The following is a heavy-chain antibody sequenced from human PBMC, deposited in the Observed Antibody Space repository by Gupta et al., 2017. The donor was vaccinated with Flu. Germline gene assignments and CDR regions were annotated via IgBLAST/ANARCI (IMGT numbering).Heavy chain of an antibody. J-gene: IGHJ6*02. CDR1: GGSVSSHNW. CDR3: ARGGAGKQYYYGLDV. Sequence: QVQLQESGPGLVKPSGTLSLTCVVSGGSVSSHNWWTWVRRPPGKGLEWIGEIYHGGDSNCNPSLKSRVTMSVDKSKNQFSLNLTSVTAADTAVYYCARGGAGKQYYYGLDVWGQGTTVTVSS. CDR2: IYHGGDS. D-gene: IGHD3-10*01. V-gene: IGHV4-4*02.